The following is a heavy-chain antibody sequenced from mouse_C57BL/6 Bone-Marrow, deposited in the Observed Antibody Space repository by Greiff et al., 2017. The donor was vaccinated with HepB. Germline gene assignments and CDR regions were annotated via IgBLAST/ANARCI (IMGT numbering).Heavy chain of an antibody. CDR2: IYPGGGYT. J-gene: IGHJ4*01. Sequence: VQLQQSGAELVRPGTSVKMSCKASGYTFTNYWIGWAKQRPGHGLEWIGDIYPGGGYTNYNEKFKGKATPTADKSSSTAYMQFSSLTSEDSAIYYCARQSPYAMDYWGQGTSVTVSS. CDR1: GYTFTNYW. V-gene: IGHV1-63*01. CDR3: ARQSPYAMDY.